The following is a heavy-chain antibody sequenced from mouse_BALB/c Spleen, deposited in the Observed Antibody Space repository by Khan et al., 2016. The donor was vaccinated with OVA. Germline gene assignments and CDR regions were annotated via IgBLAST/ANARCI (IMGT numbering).Heavy chain of an antibody. V-gene: IGHV14-3*02. D-gene: IGHD1-1*01. CDR2: IDPANGNT. CDR3: ARPFYYYDALDY. CDR1: GFNIKDTY. Sequence: VQLQQSGAELVKPGASVKLSCTPSGFNIKDTYIHWVKQRPEQGLEWIGRIDPANGNTQYDPKFQDKAPMTADTSSNTAYLRLSSLTSEDTAVYYCARPFYYYDALDYWGQGTSVTVSS. J-gene: IGHJ4*01.